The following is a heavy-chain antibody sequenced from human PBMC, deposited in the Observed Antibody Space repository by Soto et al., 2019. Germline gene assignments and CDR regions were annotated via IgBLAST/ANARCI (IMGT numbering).Heavy chain of an antibody. V-gene: IGHV3-7*04. CDR1: GFTFSNAW. D-gene: IGHD3-9*01. CDR3: AGVYFMSS. Sequence: PGGSLRLSCAASGFTFSNAWINWVRQAPGKGLEWVAHIKEDGTAKYYVDSVKGRFTISRDNAKNSLYLQMNSLRAEDTAVYYCAGVYFMSSWGPGTLVTVSS. J-gene: IGHJ5*02. CDR2: IKEDGTAK.